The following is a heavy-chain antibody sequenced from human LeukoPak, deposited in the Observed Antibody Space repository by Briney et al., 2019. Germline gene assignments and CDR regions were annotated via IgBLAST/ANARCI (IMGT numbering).Heavy chain of an antibody. J-gene: IGHJ4*02. D-gene: IGHD2-15*01. CDR1: GFTFSSYS. V-gene: IGHV3-21*01. CDR3: ARSYEHCSGSCYSSFFDY. CDR2: ISSSSSYI. Sequence: GGSLRLSCAASGFTFSSYSMNWVRQAPGKGLEWVSSISSSSSYIYYADSVKGRFTISRDNAKNSLYLQMNSLRAEDTAVYYCARSYEHCSGSCYSSFFDYWGQGTLVTVSS.